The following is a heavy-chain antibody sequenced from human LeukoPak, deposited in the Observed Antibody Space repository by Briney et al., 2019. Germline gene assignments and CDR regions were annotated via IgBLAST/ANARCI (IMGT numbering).Heavy chain of an antibody. V-gene: IGHV3-74*01. J-gene: IGHJ4*02. D-gene: IGHD4-23*01. CDR3: ARGRPHGNDY. CDR1: GFTFSSYW. CDR2: IASDGSST. Sequence: GGSLRLSCAASGFTFSSYWMNWVRQAPGKGLVWVSRIASDGSSTTYADSVKGRFSTSRDNAKNTLYLQTNSLRVEDTAVYYCARGRPHGNDYWGQGTLVTVSS.